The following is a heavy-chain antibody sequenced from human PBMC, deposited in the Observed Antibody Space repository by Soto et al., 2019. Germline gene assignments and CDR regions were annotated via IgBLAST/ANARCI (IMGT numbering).Heavy chain of an antibody. D-gene: IGHD1-26*01. CDR1: GFTFSSYA. Sequence: EVQLLESGGGLVQPGGSLRLSCAASGFTFSSYAMSWVRQAPGKGLEWVSAISGSGGSTYYADSVKGRFTISRDNSKNTLNQQMNSLSAEDRAVYSCAKDLGRGCYFAFGGQGTLVTVSS. CDR3: AKDLGRGCYFAF. J-gene: IGHJ4*02. CDR2: ISGSGGST. V-gene: IGHV3-23*01.